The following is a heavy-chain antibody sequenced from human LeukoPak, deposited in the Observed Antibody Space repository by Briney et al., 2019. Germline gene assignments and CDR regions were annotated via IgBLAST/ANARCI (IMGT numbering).Heavy chain of an antibody. CDR1: GFTFSNYG. J-gene: IGHJ4*02. V-gene: IGHV3-33*01. CDR2: IWSDGITK. D-gene: IGHD1-7*01. Sequence: GGSLRLSCAASGFTFSNYGMHWVRQAPGKGLEWVTVIWSDGITKYYADSVKGRFTISRDNSRNELYLQMNSLRAEDTAVYYCARQFYLRRNWNYAFDSWGQGTLVTVSS. CDR3: ARQFYLRRNWNYAFDS.